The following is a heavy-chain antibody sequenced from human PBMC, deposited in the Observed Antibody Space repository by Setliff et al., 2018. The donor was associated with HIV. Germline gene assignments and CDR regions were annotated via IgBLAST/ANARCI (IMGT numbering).Heavy chain of an antibody. J-gene: IGHJ2*01. Sequence: GESLRLSCAASGFTFSSYAMTWVRQAPGKGLEWVSGISGSGGSTYYADSVKGRFTISRDNSKNTLYLQMNRLRAEDTAVYYCAKGASSGWIHWYFDLWGRGTLVTVSS. CDR1: GFTFSSYA. V-gene: IGHV3-23*01. CDR3: AKGASSGWIHWYFDL. D-gene: IGHD6-19*01. CDR2: ISGSGGST.